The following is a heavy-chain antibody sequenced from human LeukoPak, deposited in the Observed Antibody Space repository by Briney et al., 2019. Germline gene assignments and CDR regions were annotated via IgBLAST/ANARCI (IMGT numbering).Heavy chain of an antibody. CDR2: IYHSGST. CDR1: GGSISSGGYS. Sequence: PSQTLSLTCAVSGGSISSGGYSWSWIRQPPGKGLEWIGYIYHSGSTYYNPSLKSRVTISVDRSKNQFSLKLSSVTAADTAVYYCARVGQDMVRGVIARYFDYWGQGTLVTVSS. V-gene: IGHV4-30-2*01. CDR3: ARVGQDMVRGVIARYFDY. D-gene: IGHD3-10*01. J-gene: IGHJ4*02.